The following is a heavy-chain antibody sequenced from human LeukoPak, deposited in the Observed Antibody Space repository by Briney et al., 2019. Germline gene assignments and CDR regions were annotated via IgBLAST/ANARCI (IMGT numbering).Heavy chain of an antibody. CDR3: ARNVQLPDYYDSSGYAFDI. CDR1: GGSISSGGYY. CDR2: IYYSGST. J-gene: IGHJ3*02. Sequence: SQTLSLTCTVSGGSISSGGYYWSWIRQHPGKGLEWIGYIYYSGSTYYNPSLKSRVTISVDTSKNQFSLKLSSVTAADTAVYYCARNVQLPDYYDSSGYAFDIWGQGTMVTVSS. V-gene: IGHV4-31*03. D-gene: IGHD3-22*01.